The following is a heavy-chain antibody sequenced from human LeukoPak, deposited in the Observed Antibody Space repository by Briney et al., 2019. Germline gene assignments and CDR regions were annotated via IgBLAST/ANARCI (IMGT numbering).Heavy chain of an antibody. CDR3: ARAQELGGADFDY. CDR2: IIPIFGTA. CDR1: GGTFSSYA. V-gene: IGHV1-69*13. J-gene: IGHJ4*02. Sequence: ASVKVSCKASGGTFSSYAISWVRQAPGQGLEWMGGIIPIFGTANYAQKFQGRVTITADESTSTAYMELSSLRSEDTAVSYCARAQELGGADFDYWGQGTLVTVSS. D-gene: IGHD6-13*01.